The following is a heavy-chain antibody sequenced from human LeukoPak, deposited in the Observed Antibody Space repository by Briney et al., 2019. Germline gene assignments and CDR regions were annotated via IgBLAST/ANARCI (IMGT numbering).Heavy chain of an antibody. CDR1: GGSFSGYY. D-gene: IGHD6-13*01. CDR2: INHSGST. V-gene: IGHV4-34*01. J-gene: IGHJ5*02. CDR3: ARHGRYSSSWKRPNWFDP. Sequence: SETLSLTCAVYGGSFSGYYWSWIRQPPGKGLEWIGEINHSGSTNYNPSLKSRVTMSVDTSKNQFSLKLSSVTAADTAVYYCARHGRYSSSWKRPNWFDPWGQGTLVTVSS.